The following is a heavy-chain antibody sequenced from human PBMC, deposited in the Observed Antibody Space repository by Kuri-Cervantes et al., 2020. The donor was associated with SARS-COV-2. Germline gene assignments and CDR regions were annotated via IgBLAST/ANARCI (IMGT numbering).Heavy chain of an antibody. J-gene: IGHJ4*02. CDR1: GFTFSGSI. V-gene: IGHV3-73*01. Sequence: GESLKISCAASGFTFSGSILSWVRQGPGKGLEWVGHIRTKANNYATTYAASVKGRFTISRDDSKNRAYLQMNSLKTEDTAVYYCSAIVGRVYWGQGTLVTVSS. CDR3: SAIVGRVY. CDR2: IRTKANNYAT. D-gene: IGHD1-26*01.